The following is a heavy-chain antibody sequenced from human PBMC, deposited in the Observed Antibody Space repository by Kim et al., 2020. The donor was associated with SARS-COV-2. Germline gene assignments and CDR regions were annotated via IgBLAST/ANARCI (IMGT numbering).Heavy chain of an antibody. D-gene: IGHD4-17*01. Sequence: SLKSRVTISVDTSKNQFSLKLSSVTAADTAVYYCARDGGDYGGNMGPFDYWGQGTLVTVSS. J-gene: IGHJ4*02. V-gene: IGHV4-31*02. CDR3: ARDGGDYGGNMGPFDY.